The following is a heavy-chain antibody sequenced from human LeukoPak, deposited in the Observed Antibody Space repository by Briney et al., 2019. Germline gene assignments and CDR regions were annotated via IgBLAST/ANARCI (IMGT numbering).Heavy chain of an antibody. D-gene: IGHD1-26*01. V-gene: IGHV4-59*01. J-gene: IGHJ4*02. CDR1: GGSISSYY. CDR3: ARDGVSGSYPDY. Sequence: PSETLSLTCTVSGGSISSYYWSWIRQPPGKGLEWIGYIYYSGSTNYNPSLKSRVTTSVDTSKNQFSLKLSSVTAADTAVYYCARDGVSGSYPDYWGQGTLVTVSS. CDR2: IYYSGST.